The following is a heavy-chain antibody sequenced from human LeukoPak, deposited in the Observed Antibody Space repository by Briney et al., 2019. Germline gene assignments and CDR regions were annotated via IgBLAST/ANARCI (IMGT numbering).Heavy chain of an antibody. CDR3: AKYATSIIRGAFEV. Sequence: GGSLRLYCAAGRFTFKTYGMSWHGQAPGEGLEWVASISAGGLNTYYADAVEGRFSISRDNSKGTVFLQMNSLRAEDTALYYCAKYATSIIRGAFEVWGQGTMVTVSS. D-gene: IGHD3-10*01. V-gene: IGHV3-23*01. CDR1: RFTFKTYG. J-gene: IGHJ3*01. CDR2: ISAGGLNT.